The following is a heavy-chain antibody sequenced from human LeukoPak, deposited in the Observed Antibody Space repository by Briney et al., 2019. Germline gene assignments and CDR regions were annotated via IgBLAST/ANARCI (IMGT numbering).Heavy chain of an antibody. CDR2: IVVGSGNT. D-gene: IGHD3-22*01. Sequence: SVKVSCKASGFTFTSSAVQWVRQARGQSLEWIGWIVVGSGNTNYAQKFQERVTITRDMSTSTAYMELSSLRSEDTAVYYCAASPDYYDSSGYSYYFDYWGQGTLVTVSS. CDR3: AASPDYYDSSGYSYYFDY. J-gene: IGHJ4*02. CDR1: GFTFTSSA. V-gene: IGHV1-58*01.